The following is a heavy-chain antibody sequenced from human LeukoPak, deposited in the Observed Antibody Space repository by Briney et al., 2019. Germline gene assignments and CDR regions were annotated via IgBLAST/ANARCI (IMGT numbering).Heavy chain of an antibody. CDR1: GGSVSSGSYY. V-gene: IGHV4-61*01. CDR2: IYYSGST. D-gene: IGHD3-3*01. Sequence: SETLSLTSTVSGGSVSSGSYYWSWIRQPPGKGLEWIGYIYYSGSTNYNPSLKSRVTISVDTSKNQFSLKLSSVTAADTAVFYCARVASGYDVFDIWGQGTMVPVSS. J-gene: IGHJ3*02. CDR3: ARVASGYDVFDI.